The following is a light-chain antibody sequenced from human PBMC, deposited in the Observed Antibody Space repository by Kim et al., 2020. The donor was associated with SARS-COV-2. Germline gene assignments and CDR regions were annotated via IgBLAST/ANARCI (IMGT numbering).Light chain of an antibody. CDR2: GAS. Sequence: EIVLTQSPGTLSLSPGERATLSRRASQSVSSSYLAWYQQKPGQAPRLLIYGASSRATGIPDRFSGSGSGTDFTLTISRLEPEDFAVYYCQQYGSSPPYTFGQETKLEI. CDR1: QSVSSSY. CDR3: QQYGSSPPYT. V-gene: IGKV3-20*01. J-gene: IGKJ2*01.